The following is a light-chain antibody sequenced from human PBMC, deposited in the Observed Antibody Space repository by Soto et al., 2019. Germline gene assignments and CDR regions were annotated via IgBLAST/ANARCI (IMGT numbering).Light chain of an antibody. CDR3: HQYRSAPPYT. Sequence: EVVLTQSPGTLSLSPGESATLSCRASQSVSNNYFAWYQQKPGQAPRLLIFGSSDRATGIPDRFSGSGSGTDFTLTISRLEPEDFAVYYYHQYRSAPPYTFGQGTKLEIK. CDR1: QSVSNNY. CDR2: GSS. J-gene: IGKJ2*01. V-gene: IGKV3-20*01.